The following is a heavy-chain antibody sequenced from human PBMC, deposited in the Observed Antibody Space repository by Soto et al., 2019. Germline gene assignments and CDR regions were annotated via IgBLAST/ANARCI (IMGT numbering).Heavy chain of an antibody. CDR2: INPNSGGT. Sequence: GASVKVSCKASGYTFTGYYMHWVRQAPGQGLEWMGWINPNSGGTNYAQKFQGWVTMTRDTSISTAYMELSRLRSDDTAVYYCARGGELLPQDFFCFDYWGKETLVTFPS. V-gene: IGHV1-2*04. D-gene: IGHD1-26*01. CDR1: GYTFTGYY. J-gene: IGHJ4*02. CDR3: ARGGELLPQDFFCFDY.